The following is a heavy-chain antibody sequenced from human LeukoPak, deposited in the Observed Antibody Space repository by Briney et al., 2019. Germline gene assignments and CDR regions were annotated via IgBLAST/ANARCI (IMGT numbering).Heavy chain of an antibody. D-gene: IGHD3-10*02. Sequence: GGSLRLSCAASGFTFSNYWMSWVRQAPGKGLEWVANIKQDGSEKDYVDSVKGRFTISRDNAKNSLYLQMNSLRAEDTAVYYCAELGITMIGGVWGKGTTVTISS. J-gene: IGHJ6*04. V-gene: IGHV3-7*01. CDR2: IKQDGSEK. CDR1: GFTFSNYW. CDR3: AELGITMIGGV.